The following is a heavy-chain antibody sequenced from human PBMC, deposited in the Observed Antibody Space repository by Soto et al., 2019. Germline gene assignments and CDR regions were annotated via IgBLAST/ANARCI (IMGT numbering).Heavy chain of an antibody. Sequence: GGSLRLSCAASGFTFNIYAMTWVRQAPGKGLEWVSAISDSGGNTYYADSVKGRFTISRDNSKNTLSLQMNSLRAEDTAVYYCAKDHPRDIAHYYDTSGYPESFDVWGQGTMVTVSS. CDR1: GFTFNIYA. V-gene: IGHV3-23*01. CDR3: AKDHPRDIAHYYDTSGYPESFDV. D-gene: IGHD3-22*01. J-gene: IGHJ3*01. CDR2: ISDSGGNT.